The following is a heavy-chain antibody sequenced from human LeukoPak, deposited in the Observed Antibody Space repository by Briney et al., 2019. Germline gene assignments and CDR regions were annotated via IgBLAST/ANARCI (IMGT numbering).Heavy chain of an antibody. Sequence: KAGGSLRLSCAASGFTFSTASMNWVRQAPGKGLEWVSSITTSSGYIFYADSVKGRFTVSRDDATNSLYLQMNGLRAEDTAVYYCAREVVKRHCSSSSCHEVGGMGDYWGQGTLVTVSS. V-gene: IGHV3-21*01. J-gene: IGHJ4*02. D-gene: IGHD2-2*01. CDR1: GFTFSTAS. CDR3: AREVVKRHCSSSSCHEVGGMGDY. CDR2: ITTSSGYI.